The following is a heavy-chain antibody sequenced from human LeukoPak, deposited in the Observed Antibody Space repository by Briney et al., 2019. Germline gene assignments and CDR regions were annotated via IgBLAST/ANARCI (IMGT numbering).Heavy chain of an antibody. D-gene: IGHD1-26*01. J-gene: IGHJ4*02. V-gene: IGHV4-34*01. CDR1: GGSFSGYY. Sequence: SETLSLTCAVYGGSFSGYYWSWIRQPPGKGLEWIGEINHSGSTNYNPSLKGRVTISVDTSKNQFSLKLSSVTAADTAVYYCARNGGVDTGIVGATAIDYWGQGTLVTVSS. CDR3: ARNGGVDTGIVGATAIDY. CDR2: INHSGST.